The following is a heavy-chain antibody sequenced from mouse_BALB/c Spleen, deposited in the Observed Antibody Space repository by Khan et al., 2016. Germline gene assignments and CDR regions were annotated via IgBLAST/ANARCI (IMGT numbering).Heavy chain of an antibody. J-gene: IGHJ3*01. Sequence: VQLKQSGAELVRPGSSVKISCKASGYAFSGYWMNWVKQRPGQGLEWIGQIYPGDGDTNYNGKFKGKATLTADKSSSTAYMQLSSLTSEDSAVYFCARGTPFASWGQGTLVTVSA. CDR2: IYPGDGDT. D-gene: IGHD2-14*01. V-gene: IGHV1-80*01. CDR1: GYAFSGYW. CDR3: ARGTPFAS.